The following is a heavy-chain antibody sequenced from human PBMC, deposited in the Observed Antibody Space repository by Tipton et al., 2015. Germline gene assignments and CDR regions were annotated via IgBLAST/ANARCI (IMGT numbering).Heavy chain of an antibody. CDR2: INPSGSST. CDR3: ARTTVTTFSDVFDM. Sequence: QSGAEVKKPGASVKVSCKASGYTFTSYPMHWVRPPPGQGLEWMGIINPSGSSTNFAQKFQGRVTMTWDTSTSTVYMDLSSLRSEDTAVYYCARTTVTTFSDVFDMWGQGTMVTVSS. D-gene: IGHD4-11*01. CDR1: GYTFTSYP. J-gene: IGHJ3*02. V-gene: IGHV1-46*01.